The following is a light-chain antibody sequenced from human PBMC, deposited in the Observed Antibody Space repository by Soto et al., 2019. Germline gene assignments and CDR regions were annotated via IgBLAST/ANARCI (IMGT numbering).Light chain of an antibody. CDR1: QSVSSW. CDR3: QQYNSFPHT. J-gene: IGKJ2*01. Sequence: IQMTQSPSTLSASVGDRITITCRASQSVSSWLAWYQQKPGRVPKLLIYDASTLESGVPSTFGGSGSGPEFTLTINSLQPEDFATYFCQQYNSFPHTFGQGTKVDIK. V-gene: IGKV1-5*01. CDR2: DAS.